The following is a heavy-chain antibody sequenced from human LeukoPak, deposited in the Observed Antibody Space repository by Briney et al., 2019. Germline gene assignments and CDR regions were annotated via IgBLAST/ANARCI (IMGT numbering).Heavy chain of an antibody. V-gene: IGHV1-46*01. CDR2: INLSGGST. J-gene: IGHJ4*02. D-gene: IGHD2-15*01. Sequence: ASVTVSFKASGYTFTIYYMHWVRQAPGQGLEWMGLINLSGGSTSYAQKFQGRGTITRDTSSSTVYMELSSLRSEDMAVYYCARHYLKVVVAGTAPSAGHMDYWGQGTLVTVSS. CDR1: GYTFTIYY. CDR3: ARHYLKVVVAGTAPSAGHMDY.